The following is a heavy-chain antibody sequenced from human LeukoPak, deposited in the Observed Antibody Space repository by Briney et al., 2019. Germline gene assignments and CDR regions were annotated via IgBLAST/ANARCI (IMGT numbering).Heavy chain of an antibody. CDR2: MNPNSGNT. Sequence: ASVKVSCKASGYTFTSYDINWVRQATGQGFEWMGWMNPNSGNTGYAQKFQGRVTITADESTSTAYMELSSLRSEDTAVYYCAREGPYYDILTGYLRWFDPWGQGTLVTVPS. CDR1: GYTFTSYD. D-gene: IGHD3-9*01. J-gene: IGHJ5*02. CDR3: AREGPYYDILTGYLRWFDP. V-gene: IGHV1-8*01.